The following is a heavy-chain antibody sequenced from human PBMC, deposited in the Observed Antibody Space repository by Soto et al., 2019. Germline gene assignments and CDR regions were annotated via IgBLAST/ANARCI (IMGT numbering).Heavy chain of an antibody. Sequence: GASVKGSCKASGGTFSSYAISWLRQAPGQGLEWMGGIIPIFGTANYAQKFQGRVTITADESTSTAYMELSSLRSEDTAVYYCAIPGYCSSTSCTIRMDVWGQGTTVTVSS. V-gene: IGHV1-69*13. CDR2: IIPIFGTA. J-gene: IGHJ6*02. CDR1: GGTFSSYA. CDR3: AIPGYCSSTSCTIRMDV. D-gene: IGHD2-2*01.